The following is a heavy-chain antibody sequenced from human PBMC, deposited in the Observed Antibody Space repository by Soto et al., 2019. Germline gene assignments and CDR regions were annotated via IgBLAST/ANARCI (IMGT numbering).Heavy chain of an antibody. CDR2: IYYSGST. V-gene: IGHV4-30-4*01. Sequence: SETLSLTCTVSGGSISSGDYYWSWIRQPPGKGLEWIGYIYYSGSTYYNPSLKSRVTISVDTSKNQFSLKLSSVTAADTAVYYCARDSGYGSGASVNHYLDYWGHGTLVTVSS. D-gene: IGHD3-10*01. J-gene: IGHJ4*01. CDR1: GGSISSGDYY. CDR3: ARDSGYGSGASVNHYLDY.